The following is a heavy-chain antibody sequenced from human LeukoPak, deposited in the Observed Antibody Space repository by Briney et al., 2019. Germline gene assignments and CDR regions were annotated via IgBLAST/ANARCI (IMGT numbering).Heavy chain of an antibody. V-gene: IGHV3-74*01. J-gene: IGHJ6*02. CDR2: LNSDGSSI. CDR3: ARGNGDDMEIQLWLQYYYYYYGMDV. D-gene: IGHD5-18*01. CDR1: GFTFSSYW. Sequence: GGSLRLSCAASGFTFSSYWMHWVRQAPGKGLVWVSRLNSDGSSISYADSVKGRFTISRDNAKNTLYLQMNSLRAEDTAVYYCARGNGDDMEIQLWLQYYYYYYGMDVWGQGTTVTVSS.